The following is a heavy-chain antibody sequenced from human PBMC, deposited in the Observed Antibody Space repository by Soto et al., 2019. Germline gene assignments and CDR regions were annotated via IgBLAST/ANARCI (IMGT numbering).Heavy chain of an antibody. CDR1: GFTFSSYG. V-gene: IGHV3-30*03. J-gene: IGHJ6*02. D-gene: IGHD6-13*01. CDR2: ISYDGSNK. CDR3: ARGGIPPGYGLDV. Sequence: GGSLRLSCAASGFTFSSYGMHWVRQAPGKGLEWVAVISYDGSNKYYADSVKGRFTISRDNSKNSLYLQMNNLKAGDTAVYYCARGGIPPGYGLDVWGQGTTVTVSS.